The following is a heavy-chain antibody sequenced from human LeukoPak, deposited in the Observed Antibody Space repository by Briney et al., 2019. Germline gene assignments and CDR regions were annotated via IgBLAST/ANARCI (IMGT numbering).Heavy chain of an antibody. D-gene: IGHD3-10*01. CDR1: GYSFSSYW. CDR2: IKQDESER. Sequence: GGSLRLSCEGSGYSFSSYWMTWVRQCPGKGPEWVANIKQDESERYTVDSVKGRFTISRDNAKNSVYLQMNSLRAEDTALYYCARLSAYYYGSYFYYYMDVWGKGTTVTVSS. V-gene: IGHV3-7*01. CDR3: ARLSAYYYGSYFYYYMDV. J-gene: IGHJ6*03.